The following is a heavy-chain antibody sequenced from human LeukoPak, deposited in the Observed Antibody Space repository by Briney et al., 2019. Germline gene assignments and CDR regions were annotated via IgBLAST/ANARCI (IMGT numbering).Heavy chain of an antibody. Sequence: PGGSLRLSCAASGFTFTKYAMTWVRQAPGKGLEWVSAVSGSGGSTYYADSVKGRFTISRDNSKNTLYLQMNSLRAEDTAVYYCAKDTTYYYDTSGYYSWGQGTLVTVSS. CDR1: GFTFTKYA. J-gene: IGHJ4*02. CDR3: AKDTTYYYDTSGYYS. CDR2: VSGSGGST. D-gene: IGHD3-22*01. V-gene: IGHV3-23*01.